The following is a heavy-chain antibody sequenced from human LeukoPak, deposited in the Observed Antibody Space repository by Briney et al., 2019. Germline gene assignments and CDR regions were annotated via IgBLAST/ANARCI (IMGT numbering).Heavy chain of an antibody. V-gene: IGHV3-30*03. Sequence: GMSLRLSCAASGFTFSSFGMHWVRQAPGKGLEGVAVMSFDGSNTHYADSVKGRFTVSRDNSKNTLYLQMTSLRADDTAVYYCARDAGTWGYGYNFDCWGQGTLVTVSS. J-gene: IGHJ4*02. CDR3: ARDAGTWGYGYNFDC. CDR2: MSFDGSNT. D-gene: IGHD1-1*01. CDR1: GFTFSSFG.